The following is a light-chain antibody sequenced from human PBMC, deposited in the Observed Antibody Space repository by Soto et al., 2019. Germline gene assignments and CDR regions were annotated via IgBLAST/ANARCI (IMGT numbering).Light chain of an antibody. J-gene: IGLJ3*02. CDR1: SSDVGGYNY. CDR2: EVS. CDR3: ISYTSSSTWV. V-gene: IGLV2-14*01. Sequence: QSVLTQPASVSGSPRQSITISCTGTSSDVGGYNYVSWYQQHPGKAPKLMIYEVSNRPSGVSDRFSGSKSGNTASLTISGLQAEDEADYYCISYTSSSTWVFGGGTQLTVL.